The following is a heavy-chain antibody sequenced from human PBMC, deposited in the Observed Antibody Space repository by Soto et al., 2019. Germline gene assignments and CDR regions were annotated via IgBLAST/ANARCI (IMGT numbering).Heavy chain of an antibody. CDR3: ATDDTSGYYFQS. J-gene: IGHJ4*02. CDR1: NFTFHYAW. CDR2: IKATAYGGTT. Sequence: GGSLRLSCAASNFTFHYAWMSWVRQAPGKGLEWVGRIKATAYGGTTDYAASVKGRFVISRDDSKDMLYLQMNSLRREDTARYYCATDDTSGYYFQSWGLGTLVTVSS. V-gene: IGHV3-15*01. D-gene: IGHD3-22*01.